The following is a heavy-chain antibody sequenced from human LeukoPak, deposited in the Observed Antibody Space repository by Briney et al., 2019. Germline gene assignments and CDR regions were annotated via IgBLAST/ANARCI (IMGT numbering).Heavy chain of an antibody. D-gene: IGHD1-1*01. CDR3: AVVRGDNWGLFDY. V-gene: IGHV4-39*07. CDR1: GGFISGSTYY. J-gene: IGHJ4*02. Sequence: PSQTLSLTCTVSGGFISGSTYYCAWIRQPPGKGLEWIGSVYYTGNTYHNPSLKTPVTISVDTSKNQFCLGVSSLTAADTAAVYCAVVRGDNWGLFDYGGQGALLTVSS. CDR2: VYYTGNT.